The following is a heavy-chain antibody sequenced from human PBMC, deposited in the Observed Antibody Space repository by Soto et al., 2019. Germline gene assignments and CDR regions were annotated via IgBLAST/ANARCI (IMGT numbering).Heavy chain of an antibody. V-gene: IGHV3-7*05. CDR2: INEDGSEA. J-gene: IGHJ4*02. CDR3: ARAGGPWEEALF. Sequence: EVQLVESGGGLVHSGGSLRLSCAASGFTFSNYWMTWVRQAPGKGLEWVANINEDGSEACYADPVKGRFTISRDSAKKTLYLEVRSLRAEDTAVYYCARAGGPWEEALFWGQGTLVAVSS. D-gene: IGHD1-26*01. CDR1: GFTFSNYW.